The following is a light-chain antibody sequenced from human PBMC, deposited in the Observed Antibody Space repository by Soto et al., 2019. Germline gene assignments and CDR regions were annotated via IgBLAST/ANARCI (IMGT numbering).Light chain of an antibody. Sequence: EIVLTQSPGTLSFSPGDTATLSCRASQSVGSYLAWYQQKPGQAPRLLIYDISNRATGIPARFSGGGSGTDFTLTISSLEPEDFAVYYCQHRSNWPPVFTFGPGTKVDIK. CDR3: QHRSNWPPVFT. CDR1: QSVGSY. CDR2: DIS. V-gene: IGKV3-11*01. J-gene: IGKJ3*01.